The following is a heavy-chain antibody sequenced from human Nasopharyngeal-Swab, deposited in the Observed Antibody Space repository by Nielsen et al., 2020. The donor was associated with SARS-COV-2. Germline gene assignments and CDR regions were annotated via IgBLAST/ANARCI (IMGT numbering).Heavy chain of an antibody. J-gene: IGHJ6*02. V-gene: IGHV3-21*04. D-gene: IGHD2-15*01. CDR3: ASSTTHYYYYGMDV. CDR2: ISSSSTYI. Sequence: GGSLRLSCAASGFTFSTYSMNWVRQAPGKGLEWVSSISSSSTYIYYADSVKGRFTISKDSSKNTLYLHMNSLRAEDTAVYYCASSTTHYYYYGMDVWGQGTTVTVSS. CDR1: GFTFSTYS.